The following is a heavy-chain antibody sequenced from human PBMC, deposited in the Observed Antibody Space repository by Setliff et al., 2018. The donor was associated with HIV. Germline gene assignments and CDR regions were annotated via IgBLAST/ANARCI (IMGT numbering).Heavy chain of an antibody. Sequence: GASVKVSCKASGYTFTTYAIHWVRQAPGQRLEWMGWINAGNGNTKYSQKFQERVTITRDMSTSTAYMELSSLRSEDTAVYYCAIEPLPGDFGDFWGQGTLVTVSS. CDR2: INAGNGNT. D-gene: IGHD7-27*01. J-gene: IGHJ4*02. CDR3: AIEPLPGDFGDF. CDR1: GYTFTTYA. V-gene: IGHV1-3*01.